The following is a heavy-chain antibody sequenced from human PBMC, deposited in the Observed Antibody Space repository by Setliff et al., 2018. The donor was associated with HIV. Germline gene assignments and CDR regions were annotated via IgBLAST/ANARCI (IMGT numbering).Heavy chain of an antibody. Sequence: GSLRLSCAASGFTFDRFWMHWVRQVPGKGLVWVSGINSDGSRTSYADSVKGRFTISRDNAKNTLYLQMNSLRAEDTGVYYCHSGYDTEEQSYFDYWGQGTLVTVSS. CDR3: HSGYDTEEQSYFDY. V-gene: IGHV3-74*01. J-gene: IGHJ4*02. CDR2: INSDGSRT. CDR1: GFTFDRFW. D-gene: IGHD5-12*01.